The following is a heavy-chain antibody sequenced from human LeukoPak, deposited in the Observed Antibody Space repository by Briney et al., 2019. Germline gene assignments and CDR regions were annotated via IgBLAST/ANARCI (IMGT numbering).Heavy chain of an antibody. Sequence: GGSLRLSSAASGFTVSTYYMTWVRQAPGKGLECVSVIYSGGSTYYADSVKGRFTVSRDNSKNTLYLQMNSLRAEDTAMYYCARGLECCTSTTCLLPLDNWGHGTLVTVSS. CDR3: ARGLECCTSTTCLLPLDN. J-gene: IGHJ4*01. D-gene: IGHD2-2*01. CDR1: GFTVSTYY. V-gene: IGHV3-53*01. CDR2: IYSGGST.